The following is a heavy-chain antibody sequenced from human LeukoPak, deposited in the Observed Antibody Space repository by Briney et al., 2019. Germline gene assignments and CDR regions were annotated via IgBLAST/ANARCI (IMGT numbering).Heavy chain of an antibody. D-gene: IGHD2-21*01. CDR2: INSDGRST. Sequence: GGSLRLSCAASGFTFSNHWMHWVRQAPGKGLVWVSRINSDGRSTSYADSVTGRFTISRDNAKNTLYLQMNSLRAEDTAVYYCVRDVWGDRDSYFDYWGQGTLVTVSS. V-gene: IGHV3-74*01. J-gene: IGHJ4*02. CDR3: VRDVWGDRDSYFDY. CDR1: GFTFSNHW.